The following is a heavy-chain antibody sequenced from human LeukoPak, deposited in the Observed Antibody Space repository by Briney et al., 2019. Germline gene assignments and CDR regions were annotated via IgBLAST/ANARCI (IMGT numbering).Heavy chain of an antibody. J-gene: IGHJ5*02. V-gene: IGHV4-30-2*01. CDR3: ARGVAANPNWFDP. Sequence: SVTLSLTCAVSGGSISSGGYSWSWIRQPPGKGLEWIGYIYHSGSTYYNPSLKSRVTISVDRSKNQFSLKLSSVTAADTAVYYCARGVAANPNWFDPWGQGTLVTVSS. CDR1: GGSISSGGYS. D-gene: IGHD2-15*01. CDR2: IYHSGST.